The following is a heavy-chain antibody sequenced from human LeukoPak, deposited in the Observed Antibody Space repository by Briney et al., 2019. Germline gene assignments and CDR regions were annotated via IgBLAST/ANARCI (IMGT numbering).Heavy chain of an antibody. V-gene: IGHV4-59*01. CDR1: GGSISNYY. CDR2: LHDSGTT. Sequence: SETLSLTCTVSGGSISNYYWSWIRQPPGKGPEWIAFLHDSGTTNHNPSLKSRVTISVDTSKNQFSLKLSSVTAADTAVYYCARATVSFDYWGQGTLVTVSS. CDR3: ARATVSFDY. J-gene: IGHJ4*02. D-gene: IGHD4-11*01.